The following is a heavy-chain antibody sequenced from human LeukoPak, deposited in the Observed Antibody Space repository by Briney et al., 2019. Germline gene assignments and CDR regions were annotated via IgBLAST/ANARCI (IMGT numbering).Heavy chain of an antibody. V-gene: IGHV3-21*01. Sequence: GGSLRLSCAASGFTFSSYNMNWVRQAPGKGLEWVSSISGSSSYIYYADSVKGRFTISRDNAKNSLYLQMNSLRAEDTAVYYCARFGMGGAILAYWGQGTLVTVSS. J-gene: IGHJ4*02. CDR2: ISGSSSYI. CDR1: GFTFSSYN. D-gene: IGHD1-26*01. CDR3: ARFGMGGAILAY.